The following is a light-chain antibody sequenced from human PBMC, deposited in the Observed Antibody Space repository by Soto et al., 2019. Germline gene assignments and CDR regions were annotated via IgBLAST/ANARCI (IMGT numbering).Light chain of an antibody. V-gene: IGLV2-14*01. CDR3: SSYTSSNTPYV. Sequence: QSALTQPASVSGSPGQSITISCTGTRSYVGGYNSVSWYQQHPGNAPTLIIYEVRSRPSGVSNRFSGSKSGNTASLTISGLQAEDDADYYCSSYTSSNTPYVFGTVTKLTVL. CDR1: RSYVGGYNS. J-gene: IGLJ1*01. CDR2: EVR.